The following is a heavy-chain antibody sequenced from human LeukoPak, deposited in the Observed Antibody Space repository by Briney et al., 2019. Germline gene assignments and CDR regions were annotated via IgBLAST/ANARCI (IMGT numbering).Heavy chain of an antibody. V-gene: IGHV1-18*01. D-gene: IGHD2-21*02. CDR3: AATLIVVVTGSAAFDI. Sequence: ASVEVSCKASGYTFTSYGISWVRQAPGQGLEWMGWISAYNGNTNYAQKLQGRVTMTTDTSTSTAYMELRSLRSDDTAVYYCAATLIVVVTGSAAFDIWGQGTMVTVSS. J-gene: IGHJ3*02. CDR1: GYTFTSYG. CDR2: ISAYNGNT.